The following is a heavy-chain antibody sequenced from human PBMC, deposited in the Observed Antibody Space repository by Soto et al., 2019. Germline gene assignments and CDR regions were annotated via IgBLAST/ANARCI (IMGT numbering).Heavy chain of an antibody. J-gene: IGHJ5*02. D-gene: IGHD2-2*01. CDR3: ARSDYCSSTSCYGGNWFDP. Sequence: QVQLQESGPGLVKPSQTLSLTCTVSGGSISSGGYYWSWIRQHPGKGLEWIGYIYYSGSTYYNPSLKSRVTLSVDTSKNQFSLKLSSVTAADTAVYYCARSDYCSSTSCYGGNWFDPWGQGTLVTVSS. CDR1: GGSISSGGYY. CDR2: IYYSGST. V-gene: IGHV4-31*03.